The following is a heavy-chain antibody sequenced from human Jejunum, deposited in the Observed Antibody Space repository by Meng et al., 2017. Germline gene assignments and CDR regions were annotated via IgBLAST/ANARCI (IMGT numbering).Heavy chain of an antibody. V-gene: IGHV3-21*01. CDR3: ARELQLGY. D-gene: IGHD5-24*01. J-gene: IGHJ4*02. CDR1: GFTFSIYS. Sequence: EVQLVVSGGGLVKPGGSLRLSGAASGFTFSIYSMNWVRQAPGKGLEWVSSITTSSSKIYYADSVKGRFTISRDDAKNSLYLQMNSLRAEDTAVYYCARELQLGYWGQGTLVTVSS. CDR2: ITTSSSKI.